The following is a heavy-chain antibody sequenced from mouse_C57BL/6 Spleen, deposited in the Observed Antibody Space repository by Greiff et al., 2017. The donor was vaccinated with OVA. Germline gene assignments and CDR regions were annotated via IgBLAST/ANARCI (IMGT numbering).Heavy chain of an antibody. D-gene: IGHD1-1*01. Sequence: QVQLQQPGAELVKPGASVKLSCKASGYTFTSYWMHWVKQRPGQGLEWIGMIHPNSGSTNYNEKFKSKATLTVDKSSSTAYMQLSSLTSADSAVYYCARCYYCGISPCHFDYWGQGTTLTVSS. CDR2: IHPNSGST. CDR3: ARCYYCGISPCHFDY. J-gene: IGHJ2*01. V-gene: IGHV1-64*01. CDR1: GYTFTSYW.